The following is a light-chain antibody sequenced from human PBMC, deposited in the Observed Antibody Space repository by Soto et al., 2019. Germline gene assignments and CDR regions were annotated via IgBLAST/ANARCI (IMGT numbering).Light chain of an antibody. V-gene: IGLV2-14*03. CDR3: ASYRSGPLYV. CDR2: DFT. CDR1: SADVSTSNF. J-gene: IGLJ1*01. Sequence: QSVLTQPASVSGSPGQSITISCTGISADVSTSNFVSWYQHHPGKGPRLILYDFTHRPSGISDRFSGSKSGDTASLTILGLRAEDEADYYCASYRSGPLYVFGAGTKVTVL.